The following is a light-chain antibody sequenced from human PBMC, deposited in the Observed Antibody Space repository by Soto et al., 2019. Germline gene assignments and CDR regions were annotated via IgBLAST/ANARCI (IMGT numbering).Light chain of an antibody. Sequence: LAQDSGTLSCSPGDGATLSCRASLGLSCYLSCYQNTAGQAPRLLFYVVSNRATGIQGRFSSSASGTIFTLTISSLEPEDFAIYYWQQRGDSRAFGQGTKVDIK. J-gene: IGKJ1*01. CDR3: QQRGDSRA. V-gene: IGKV3-11*01. CDR2: VVS. CDR1: LGLSCY.